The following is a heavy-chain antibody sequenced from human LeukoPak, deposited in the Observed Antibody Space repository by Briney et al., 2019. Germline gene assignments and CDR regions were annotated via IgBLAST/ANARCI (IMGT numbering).Heavy chain of an antibody. J-gene: IGHJ4*02. V-gene: IGHV3-30*01. CDR1: GFTFSSYA. CDR3: AREKRADYAFDY. D-gene: IGHD4-17*01. CDR2: ISYDGSNK. Sequence: GGSLRLSCAASGFTFSSYAMHWVRQAPGKGLEWVAVISYDGSNKYYADSVKGRFTISRDNSKNTLYLQMNSLRAEDTAVYYCAREKRADYAFDYWGQGTLVTVSS.